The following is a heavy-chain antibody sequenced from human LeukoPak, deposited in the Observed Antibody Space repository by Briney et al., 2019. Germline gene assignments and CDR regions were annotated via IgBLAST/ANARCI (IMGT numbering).Heavy chain of an antibody. V-gene: IGHV4-59*13. CDR2: IYYSGST. D-gene: IGHD2-21*02. CDR1: GDSISNYY. CDR3: ASSVVVTAIGEFDY. Sequence: SETLSLTCTVSGDSISNYYWNWIRQPPGKGLEWIGYIYYSGSTNYNPSLKSRVTISVDTSKNQFSLKLSSVTAADTAVYYCASSVVVTAIGEFDYWGQGTLVTVSS. J-gene: IGHJ4*02.